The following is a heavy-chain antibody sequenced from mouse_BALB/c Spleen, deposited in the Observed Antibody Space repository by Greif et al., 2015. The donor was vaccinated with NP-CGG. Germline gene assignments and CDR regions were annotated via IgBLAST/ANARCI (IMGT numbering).Heavy chain of an antibody. D-gene: IGHD1-1*01. CDR3: ARITTVVATDAMDY. J-gene: IGHJ4*01. Sequence: VQLVESGAELAKPGASVKMSCKASGYTFTSYWMHWVKQRPGQGLEWIGYINPSTGYTEYNQKFKDKATLTADKSSSTAYMQLSSLTSEDSAVYYCARITTVVATDAMDYWGQGTSVTVSS. V-gene: IGHV1-7*01. CDR2: INPSTGYT. CDR1: GYTFTSYW.